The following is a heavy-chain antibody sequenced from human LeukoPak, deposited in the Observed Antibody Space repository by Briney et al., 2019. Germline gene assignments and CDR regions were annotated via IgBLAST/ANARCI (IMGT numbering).Heavy chain of an antibody. CDR3: SRSMGYGFYGVDV. Sequence: EPGGSLRLSCVASGFTFRNYAMTWFRQAPGKGPEWVSSIGASESSTHYADSVKGRFIISRDNSKDTLYLQMSSLRAEDTAAYYCSRSMGYGFYGVDVWGQGAAVTVSS. CDR1: GFTFRNYA. V-gene: IGHV3-23*01. D-gene: IGHD5-12*01. CDR2: IGASESST. J-gene: IGHJ6*02.